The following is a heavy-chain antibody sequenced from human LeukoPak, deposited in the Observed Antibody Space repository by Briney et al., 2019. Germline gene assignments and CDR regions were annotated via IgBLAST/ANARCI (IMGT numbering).Heavy chain of an antibody. CDR3: ARVGIVVVTAIYWYFDL. D-gene: IGHD2-21*02. J-gene: IGHJ2*01. CDR2: VYYSGST. V-gene: IGHV4-39*07. CDR1: GGSISSGSYY. Sequence: SQTLSLTCTVSGGSISSGSYYWGWIRQPPGKGLEWIGSVYYSGSTYYNPSLKSRVTISVDTSKNQFSLKLSSVTAADTAVYYCARVGIVVVTAIYWYFDLWGRGTLVTVSS.